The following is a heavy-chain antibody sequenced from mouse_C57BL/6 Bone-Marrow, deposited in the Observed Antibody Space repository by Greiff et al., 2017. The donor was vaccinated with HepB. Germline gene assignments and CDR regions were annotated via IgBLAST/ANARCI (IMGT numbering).Heavy chain of an antibody. CDR3: TAIYYYGSPFAY. J-gene: IGHJ3*01. V-gene: IGHV6-3*01. CDR1: GFTFSNYW. CDR2: IRLKSDNYAT. D-gene: IGHD1-1*01. Sequence: EVKLVESGGGLVQPGGSMKLSCVASGFTFSNYWMNWVRQSPEKGLEWVAQIRLKSDNYATHYAESVKGRFTISRDDSKSSVYLQMNNLRAEDTGIYYCTAIYYYGSPFAYWGQGTLVTVSA.